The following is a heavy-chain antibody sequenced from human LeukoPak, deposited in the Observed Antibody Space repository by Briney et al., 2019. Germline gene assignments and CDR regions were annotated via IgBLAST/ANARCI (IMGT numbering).Heavy chain of an antibody. CDR3: ARVNDFWSGYWYYFDY. V-gene: IGHV4-59*12. J-gene: IGHJ4*02. CDR2: TYYSGST. D-gene: IGHD3-3*01. Sequence: SETLSLTCTVSGGSISSYYWSWIRQPPGKGLEWIGYTYYSGSTNYNPSLKSRVTISVDTSKNQFSLKLSSVTAADTAVYYCARVNDFWSGYWYYFDYWGQGTLVTVSS. CDR1: GGSISSYY.